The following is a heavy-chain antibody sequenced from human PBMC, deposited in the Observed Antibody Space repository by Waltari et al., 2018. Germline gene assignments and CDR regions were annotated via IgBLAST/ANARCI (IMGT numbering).Heavy chain of an antibody. Sequence: QVRLVESGGGLRRRGRSLRLSCAASGCSFSDNDMNWIRQAPGKGLEWVSYISYSGRTVYNADSVRGRFTISRDNAKNSLYLQINSLRAEDTAVYYCARGGSRWPVPQDYWGQGTLVTVSS. CDR2: ISYSGRTV. CDR3: ARGGSRWPVPQDY. CDR1: GCSFSDND. V-gene: IGHV3-11*04. J-gene: IGHJ4*02. D-gene: IGHD6-13*01.